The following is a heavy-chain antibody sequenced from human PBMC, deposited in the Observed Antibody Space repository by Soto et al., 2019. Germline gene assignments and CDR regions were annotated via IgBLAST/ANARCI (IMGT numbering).Heavy chain of an antibody. CDR1: GFTFSNYG. CDR2: ISDDGSNK. J-gene: IGHJ4*02. Sequence: PGGSLRLSXGASGFTFSNYGMHWVRQAPGKGLEWVAVISDDGSNKYYADSVKGRFTISRDNSKNTLYLQVNSLSAEDTAVYYCAKASSVAALDYWGQGTLVTVSS. D-gene: IGHD6-25*01. V-gene: IGHV3-30*18. CDR3: AKASSVAALDY.